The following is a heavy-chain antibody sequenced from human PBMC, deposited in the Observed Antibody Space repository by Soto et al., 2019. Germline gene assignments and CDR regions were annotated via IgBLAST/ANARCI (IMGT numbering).Heavy chain of an antibody. CDR1: GGSISSSPYF. Sequence: LSLTCTVSGGSISSSPYFWGWIRQPPGRGLEWIGSIDYRGTTYYNASLKSRVTLSLDTSKNQFSLKVNSLTAADTAVYFCSRRAPEGFDPWGQGTLVTVS. CDR2: IDYRGTT. CDR3: SRRAPEGFDP. V-gene: IGHV4-39*01. J-gene: IGHJ5*02.